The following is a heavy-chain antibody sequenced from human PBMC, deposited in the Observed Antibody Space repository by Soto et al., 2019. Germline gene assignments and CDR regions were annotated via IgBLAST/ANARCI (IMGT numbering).Heavy chain of an antibody. Sequence: ASVKVSCKASGYTFTSYGISWVRQAPGQGLEWMGWISAYNGNTNYAQKLQGRVTMTTDTSTSTAYMELRSLRSDDTAVYYCARDRLSRLSRFGELFVYWGQGTLVTVSS. CDR3: ARDRLSRLSRFGELFVY. D-gene: IGHD3-10*01. CDR1: GYTFTSYG. CDR2: ISAYNGNT. J-gene: IGHJ4*02. V-gene: IGHV1-18*01.